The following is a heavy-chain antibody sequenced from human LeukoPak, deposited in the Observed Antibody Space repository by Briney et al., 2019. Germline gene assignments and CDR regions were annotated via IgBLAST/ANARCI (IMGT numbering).Heavy chain of an antibody. J-gene: IGHJ4*02. CDR2: VSCFTGQT. Sequence: ASVKVSCKASGYTFTGYHMHWVRQAPGQGLEWMGWVSCFTGQTNYAQKFQGRVTMTTDTSTSTAYMELRTLRSDDTAVYYCARSFVVVISATGPSDYWGQGTLVTVSS. D-gene: IGHD2-15*01. CDR1: GYTFTGYH. V-gene: IGHV1-18*04. CDR3: ARSFVVVISATGPSDY.